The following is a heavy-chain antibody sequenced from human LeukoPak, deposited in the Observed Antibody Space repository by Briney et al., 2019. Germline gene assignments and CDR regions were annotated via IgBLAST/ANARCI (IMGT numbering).Heavy chain of an antibody. CDR3: TRTVGATPFDN. D-gene: IGHD1-26*01. CDR1: VFTFSSYW. V-gene: IGHV3-7*01. J-gene: IGHJ4*02. Sequence: PGGSLRLSCGTSVFTFSSYWMSWVRQAPGKGLEWVANIKQDGSETYYADSVKGRFTISRDNAQNSVHLQMNSQRAEDTSVYFCTRTVGATPFDNWGQGTLVTVSS. CDR2: IKQDGSET.